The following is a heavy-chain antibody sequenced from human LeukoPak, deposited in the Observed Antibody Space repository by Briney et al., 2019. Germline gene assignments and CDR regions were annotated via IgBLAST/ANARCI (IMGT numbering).Heavy chain of an antibody. CDR3: ARDSYYYDSSTPFDY. D-gene: IGHD3-22*01. CDR2: ISAYNGNT. CDR1: GYTFTSYG. V-gene: IGHV1-18*01. J-gene: IGHJ4*02. Sequence: ASVTVSCTASGYTFTSYGISWVRQAPGQGLEWMGWISAYNGNTNYAQKLQGRVTMTTDTSTSTAYMELRSLRSDDTAVYYCARDSYYYDSSTPFDYWGQGTLVTVSS.